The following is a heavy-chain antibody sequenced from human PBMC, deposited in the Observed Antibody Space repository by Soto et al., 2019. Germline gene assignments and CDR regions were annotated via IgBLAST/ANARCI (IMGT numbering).Heavy chain of an antibody. V-gene: IGHV5-51*01. Sequence: GESLKISCKGSGYSFTSYWIGWVRQMPGKGLEWMGIIYPGDSDTRYSPSFQGQVTISADKSISTAYLQWSSLKASDTAMYYCARSFRDGYNHPGPIDYWGQGTLVTVSS. D-gene: IGHD5-12*01. CDR1: GYSFTSYW. J-gene: IGHJ4*02. CDR2: IYPGDSDT. CDR3: ARSFRDGYNHPGPIDY.